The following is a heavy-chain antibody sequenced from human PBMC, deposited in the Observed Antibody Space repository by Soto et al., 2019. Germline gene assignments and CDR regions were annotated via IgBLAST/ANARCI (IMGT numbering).Heavy chain of an antibody. CDR1: GVSFGGYG. J-gene: IGHJ4*02. CDR3: ARDGVGATTYFGYFDY. CDR2: ISYDVSNE. V-gene: IGHV3-33*01. D-gene: IGHD1-26*01. Sequence: QVQLVESGGGVVQPGRSLRLSCAASGVSFGGYGRHWVRQAPGKGLWWVEVISYDVSNEYYEDSAKGRFTISRDNSKNAPYLQMSSLRTEDTAVYYCARDGVGATTYFGYFDYWGQGTLLTASS.